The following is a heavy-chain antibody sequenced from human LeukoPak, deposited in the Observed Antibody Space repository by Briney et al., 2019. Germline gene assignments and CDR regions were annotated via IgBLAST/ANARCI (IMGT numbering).Heavy chain of an antibody. CDR1: GGSVSSGSYY. D-gene: IGHD6-19*01. J-gene: IGHJ4*02. CDR2: IYYSGSA. V-gene: IGHV4-61*01. CDR3: AREAIAVAGTGIDY. Sequence: TSETLSLTCTVSGGSVSSGSYYWSWIRQPPGKGLEWIGYIYYSGSAKYNPSLKSRVTISVDTSKNQFSLKLSSVTAADTAVYYCAREAIAVAGTGIDYWGQGTLVTVSS.